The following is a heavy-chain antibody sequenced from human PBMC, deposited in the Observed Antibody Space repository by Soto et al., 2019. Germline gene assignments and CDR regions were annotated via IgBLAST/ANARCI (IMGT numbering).Heavy chain of an antibody. J-gene: IGHJ2*01. V-gene: IGHV4-59*08. CDR1: GASISNYY. CDR2: IYYSGST. Sequence: SETLSLTCTVSGASISNYYWNWIRQPPGKGLEWIGHIYYSGSTNHNPSLKSRVTISVDTSKNQFSLKLSSVTAADTAVYYCARFNWYFDLWGRGTLVTVSS. CDR3: ARFNWYFDL.